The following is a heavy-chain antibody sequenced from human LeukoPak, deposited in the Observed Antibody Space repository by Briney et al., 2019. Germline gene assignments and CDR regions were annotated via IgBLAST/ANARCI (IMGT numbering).Heavy chain of an antibody. Sequence: SETLSLTCAVCGGSFSGYSWGWIRQPPGKGLEWIGEINHSGSTNYNPSLKSRVTISVDTSKNQFSLKLSSVTAADTAVYYCAAFRVYWGQGTLVTVSS. J-gene: IGHJ4*02. V-gene: IGHV4-34*01. CDR3: AAFRVY. CDR2: INHSGST. CDR1: GGSFSGYS. D-gene: IGHD3-10*01.